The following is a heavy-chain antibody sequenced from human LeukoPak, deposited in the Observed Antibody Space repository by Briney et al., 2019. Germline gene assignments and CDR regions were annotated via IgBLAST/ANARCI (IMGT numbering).Heavy chain of an antibody. CDR3: AKDKRPGVKYYFDY. D-gene: IGHD3-10*01. J-gene: IGHJ4*02. CDR2: INSDGINT. CDR1: GFTFSNYW. Sequence: GGSLRLSCAASGFTFSNYWMHWVRQAPGKGLVWVSRINSDGINTSYADSVKGRFTISRDNAKNTLYLQMNSLRAEDTAVYYCAKDKRPGVKYYFDYWGQGTLVTVSS. V-gene: IGHV3-74*01.